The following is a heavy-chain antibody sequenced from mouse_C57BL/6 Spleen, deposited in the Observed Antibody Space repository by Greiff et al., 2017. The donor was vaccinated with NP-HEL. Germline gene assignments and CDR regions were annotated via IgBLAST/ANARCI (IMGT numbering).Heavy chain of an antibody. V-gene: IGHV1-55*01. CDR2: IYPGSGST. Sequence: QVQLQQPGAELVKPGASVKMSCKASGYTFTSYWITWVKQRPGQGLEWIGDIYPGSGSTNYNEKFKSKATLTVDTSSSTAYMQLSSLTSEDSAVYSCASSSTYYGSSYWYFDVWGTGTTVTVSS. D-gene: IGHD1-1*01. CDR3: ASSSTYYGSSYWYFDV. CDR1: GYTFTSYW. J-gene: IGHJ1*03.